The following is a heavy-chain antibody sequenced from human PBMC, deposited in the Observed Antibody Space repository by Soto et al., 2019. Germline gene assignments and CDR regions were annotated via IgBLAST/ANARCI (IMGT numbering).Heavy chain of an antibody. CDR1: GFTCSSYG. CDR2: ISYDGSNK. V-gene: IGHV3-30*18. J-gene: IGHJ6*02. D-gene: IGHD6-13*01. Sequence: QVQLVESGGGVVQPGRSLRLSCAASGFTCSSYGMHWVRQAPGKGLEWVAVISYDGSNKYYADSVKGRFTISRDNSKNTLYLQMNSLRAEDTAVYYCAKDRLIAAAGTAMNGMDVWGQGTTVTVSS. CDR3: AKDRLIAAAGTAMNGMDV.